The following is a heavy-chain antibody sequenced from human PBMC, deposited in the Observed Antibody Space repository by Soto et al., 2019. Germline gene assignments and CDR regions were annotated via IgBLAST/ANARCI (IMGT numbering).Heavy chain of an antibody. J-gene: IGHJ6*02. D-gene: IGHD2-2*01. CDR1: GFTFSSYS. V-gene: IGHV3-21*01. CDR2: ISSSSSYI. CDR3: ASLGYCSSTSCYFPSYYYYYGMDV. Sequence: XESLSLTCAASGFTFSSYSMNWVRQAPGKGLEWVSSISSSSSYIYYADSVKGRFTISRDNAKNSLYLQMNSLRAEDTAVYYCASLGYCSSTSCYFPSYYYYYGMDVWGQGTTVTVSS.